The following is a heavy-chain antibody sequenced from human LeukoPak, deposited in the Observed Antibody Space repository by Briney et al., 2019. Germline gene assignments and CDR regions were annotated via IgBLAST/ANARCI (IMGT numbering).Heavy chain of an antibody. CDR2: ISSSSTTI. Sequence: GGSLRLSCVASGFTFSSYEMNWVRQAPGKGVEGVSYISSSSTTIYYADSVRGRFTISRDNARKSLYLQMDSLRAEDTAVYVRGDSGSWHVNNCFDSWGQGTLVTVSS. CDR3: GDSGSWHVNNCFDS. CDR1: GFTFSSYE. J-gene: IGHJ5*01. V-gene: IGHV3-48*03. D-gene: IGHD6-13*01.